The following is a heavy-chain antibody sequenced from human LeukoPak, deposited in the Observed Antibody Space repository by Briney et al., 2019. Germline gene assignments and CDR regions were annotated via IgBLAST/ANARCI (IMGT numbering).Heavy chain of an antibody. CDR1: GYIFTNYW. D-gene: IGHD2-15*01. V-gene: IGHV5-51*01. CDR3: ARRNDYCSGGSCYGDY. CDR2: IYPGDSDT. J-gene: IGHJ4*02. Sequence: GESLKISCKGSGYIFTNYWIGWVRQMPGKGLEWMGIIYPGDSDTRYSPSFQGQVTISADKSISTAYLQWSSLKASDTAMYYCARRNDYCSGGSCYGDYWGQGTLVTVSS.